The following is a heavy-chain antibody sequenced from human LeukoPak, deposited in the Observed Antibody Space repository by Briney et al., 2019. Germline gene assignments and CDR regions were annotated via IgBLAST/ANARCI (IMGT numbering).Heavy chain of an antibody. CDR2: IYSGSST. V-gene: IGHV3-53*01. J-gene: IGHJ6*03. CDR3: ARGGGPAAGYHYYYYMDV. D-gene: IGHD6-13*01. CDR1: GFAVSSNY. Sequence: GGSLRLSCAASGFAVSSNYMTWVRQAPGKGLEWVSVIYSGSSTYYADSVKGRFTISRDNSKNTLYLQMNSLRAEDSAVYYCARGGGPAAGYHYYYYMDVWGKGTTVTISS.